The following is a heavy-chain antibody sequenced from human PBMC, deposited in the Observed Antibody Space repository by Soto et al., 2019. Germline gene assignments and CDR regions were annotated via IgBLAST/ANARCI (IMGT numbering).Heavy chain of an antibody. D-gene: IGHD1-26*01. CDR2: ISSSSSTI. CDR1: GFTFSSYS. CDR3: ARSGTRTDYYYGMDV. V-gene: IGHV3-48*01. Sequence: EVQLVESGGGLVQPGGSLRLSCAASGFTFSSYSMNWVRQAPGKGLEWVSYISSSSSTIYYADSVKGRFTISRDNAKNSLYLQMNSLRAEDTAVYYCARSGTRTDYYYGMDVWGQGTKVTVSS. J-gene: IGHJ6*02.